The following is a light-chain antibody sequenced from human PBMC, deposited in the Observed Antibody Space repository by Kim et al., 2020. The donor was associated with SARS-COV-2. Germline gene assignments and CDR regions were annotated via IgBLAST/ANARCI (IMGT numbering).Light chain of an antibody. CDR1: ASDVGVYNY. Sequence: GHSITMSCTGSASDVGVYNYVSWYQKHPGSAPKLIIYDVSKRPSGVSNRFSGSKSGNTASLTISGLQAEDEADYYCSSFTTISTWVFGGGTQLTVL. V-gene: IGLV2-14*03. CDR3: SSFTTISTWV. J-gene: IGLJ3*02. CDR2: DVS.